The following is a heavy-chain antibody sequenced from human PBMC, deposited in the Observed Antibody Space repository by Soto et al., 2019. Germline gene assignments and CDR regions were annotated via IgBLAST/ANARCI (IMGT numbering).Heavy chain of an antibody. D-gene: IGHD2-8*01. CDR1: GYSFTDYH. CDR3: ARGDSTDCSNGVCSFFYNRDMDV. Sequence: ASVKVSCKASGYSFTDYHIHWVRQDPGQGLEWLGRINPKSGGTSTAQKFQGWVTMTTDTSISTASMELTRLTSDDTAIYYCARGDSTDCSNGVCSFFYNRDMDVWGQGTTVTVSS. J-gene: IGHJ6*02. CDR2: INPKSGGT. V-gene: IGHV1-2*04.